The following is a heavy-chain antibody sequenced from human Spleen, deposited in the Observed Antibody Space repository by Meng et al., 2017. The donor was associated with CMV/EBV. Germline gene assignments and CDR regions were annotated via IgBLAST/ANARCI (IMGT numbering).Heavy chain of an antibody. V-gene: IGHV3-48*03. J-gene: IGHJ5*02. CDR1: GFTFSSYE. Sequence: GESRKISCAASGFTFSSYEMNWVRQAPGKGLEWVSHISASGSTIYYADSVKGRFTISRDDAKNSLYLQMNSLRAEDTALYYCARPYIRGNYGFDPWGQGTLVTVS. CDR2: ISASGSTI. CDR3: ARPYIRGNYGFDP. D-gene: IGHD3-10*01.